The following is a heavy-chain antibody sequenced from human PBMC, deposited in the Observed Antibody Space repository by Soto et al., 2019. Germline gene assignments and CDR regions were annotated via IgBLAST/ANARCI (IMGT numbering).Heavy chain of an antibody. J-gene: IGHJ4*02. D-gene: IGHD1-7*01. CDR1: GFSLSTGGVG. V-gene: IGHV2-5*02. Sequence: QITLKESGPTLVKPTQTLTLTCTFSGFSLSTGGVGVGWIRQPPGKALEWLGFIFWDDDKRYSPSLKSRLTITKDTSKNQVVLTITNMDPVDTATYYCAHRSASHLELRNWGQGTLVTVSS. CDR2: IFWDDDK. CDR3: AHRSASHLELRN.